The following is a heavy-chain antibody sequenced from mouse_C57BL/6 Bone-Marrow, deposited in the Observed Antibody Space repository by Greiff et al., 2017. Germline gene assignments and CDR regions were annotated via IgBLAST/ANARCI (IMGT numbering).Heavy chain of an antibody. D-gene: IGHD2-3*01. CDR2: VYPGSGSI. V-gene: IGHV1-62-2*01. CDR3: ARHGYDSYFSYAMDD. CDR1: GYTFTEYT. Sequence: VQLQESGAELVKPGASVKLSCKASGYTFTEYTIHWVKQRSGQGLEWIGWVYPGSGSIKYNEKFKDKATLTADKSSSTAYMELSRLTSEDSAVYVCARHGYDSYFSYAMDDWGQGTSGTVSS. J-gene: IGHJ4*01.